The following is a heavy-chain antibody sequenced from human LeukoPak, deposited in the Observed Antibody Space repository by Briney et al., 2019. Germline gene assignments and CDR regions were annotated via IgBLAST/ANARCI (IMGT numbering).Heavy chain of an antibody. CDR3: AELGITMIGGV. D-gene: IGHD3-10*02. CDR2: VSSSGSTR. CDR1: GFTLSTYA. J-gene: IGHJ6*04. V-gene: IGHV3-48*03. Sequence: GGSLRLSCAASGFTLSTYAMSWVRQAPGKGLEWVSTVSSSGSTRYYADSVKGRFTISRDNAKNSLYLQMNSLRAEDTAVYYCAELGITMIGGVWGKGTTVTISS.